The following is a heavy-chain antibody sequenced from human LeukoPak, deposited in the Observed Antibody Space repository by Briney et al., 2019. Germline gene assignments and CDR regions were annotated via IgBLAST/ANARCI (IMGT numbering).Heavy chain of an antibody. CDR3: ARGGQYYDYVWGSYRGYYFDY. D-gene: IGHD3-16*01. V-gene: IGHV4-59*01. CDR2: IYYSGST. CDR1: GGSISSYH. J-gene: IGHJ4*02. Sequence: SETLSLTCTVSGGSISSYHWSWIRQPPGKGLECIGFIYYSGSTNYNPSLKSRVTISVDTSKNQFSLKLSSVTAADTAVYYCARGGQYYDYVWGSYRGYYFDYWGQGTLVTVSS.